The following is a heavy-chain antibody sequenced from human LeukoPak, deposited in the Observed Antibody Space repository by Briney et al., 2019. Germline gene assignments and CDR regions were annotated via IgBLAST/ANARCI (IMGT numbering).Heavy chain of an antibody. CDR2: INTNTGNP. Sequence: ASVKVSCKASGYTFTGYYMHWIRQAPGHGLEWMGWINTNTGNPTYAQGFTGRFVFSLDTSVSTAYLQISSLKAEDTAVYYCARARFPTMIVVVIEDAFDIWGQGTMVTVSS. CDR1: GYTFTGYY. V-gene: IGHV7-4-1*02. D-gene: IGHD3-22*01. J-gene: IGHJ3*02. CDR3: ARARFPTMIVVVIEDAFDI.